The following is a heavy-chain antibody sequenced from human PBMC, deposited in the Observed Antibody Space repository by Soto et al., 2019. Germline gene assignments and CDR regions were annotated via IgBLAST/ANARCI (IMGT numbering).Heavy chain of an antibody. D-gene: IGHD2-21*01. Sequence: QVQLVQSGAEVKKPGSSVKVSCKASGGTFSSYTISWVRQAPGQGLEWMGRIIPILGIANYAQRFQGRVTITADKSTSTAYMELSSLRSEDTAVYYCARDPSAGDSAGYWGQGTLVTVSS. J-gene: IGHJ4*02. CDR1: GGTFSSYT. CDR2: IIPILGIA. V-gene: IGHV1-69*08. CDR3: ARDPSAGDSAGY.